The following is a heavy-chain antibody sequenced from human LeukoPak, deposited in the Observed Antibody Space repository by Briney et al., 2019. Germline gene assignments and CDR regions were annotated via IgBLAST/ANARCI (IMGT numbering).Heavy chain of an antibody. D-gene: IGHD3-9*01. CDR3: ARVAYDILTGYYSPLHAFDI. V-gene: IGHV3-7*01. CDR2: IKQDGSEK. Sequence: GSLRLSCAASGFTFSSYWMSWVRQAPGKGLEWVANIKQDGSEKYYVDSVKGRFTISRDNAKNSLYLQMNSLRAEDTAVYYCARVAYDILTGYYSPLHAFDIWGQGTMVTVSS. J-gene: IGHJ3*02. CDR1: GFTFSSYW.